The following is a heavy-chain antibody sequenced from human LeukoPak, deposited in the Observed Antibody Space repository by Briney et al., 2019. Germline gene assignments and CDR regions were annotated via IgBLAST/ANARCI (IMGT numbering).Heavy chain of an antibody. Sequence: PSETLSLTCTVSGYSISSGYYWGWIRQPPGKGLEWIGSIYHSGSTYYNTSLKSRVTISVDTSKNQFSLKLSSVTAADTAVYYCARDHSLGATERVDYWGQGTLVTVSS. V-gene: IGHV4-38-2*02. CDR2: IYHSGST. J-gene: IGHJ4*02. CDR1: GYSISSGYY. CDR3: ARDHSLGATERVDY. D-gene: IGHD1-26*01.